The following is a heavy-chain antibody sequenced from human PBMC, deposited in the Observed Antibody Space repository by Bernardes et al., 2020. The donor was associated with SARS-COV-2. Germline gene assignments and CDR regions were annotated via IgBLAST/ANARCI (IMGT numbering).Heavy chain of an antibody. V-gene: IGHV3-9*01. D-gene: IGHD5-12*01. CDR3: AKDESMATTPYFDY. J-gene: IGHJ4*02. CDR1: GFTFGDYA. CDR2: ISWNSGTI. Sequence: GGSLRLSCAASGFTFGDYAMHWVRQAPGKGLEWVSGISWNSGTIGYADSVKGRFTISRDNAKNSLYLQMNSLRAEDTALYYCAKDESMATTPYFDYWGQGTLVTVSS.